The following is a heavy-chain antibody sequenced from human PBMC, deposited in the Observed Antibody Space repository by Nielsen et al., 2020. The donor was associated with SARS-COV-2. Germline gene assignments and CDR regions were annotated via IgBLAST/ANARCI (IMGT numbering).Heavy chain of an antibody. J-gene: IGHJ4*02. Sequence: ASVKVSCKASGYTFTSYDINWVRQATGQGLEWMGWISAYNGNTNYAQKLQGRVTMTTDTSTSTAYMELRSLRSDDTAVYYCARVVRKITFGGVIAHFDYWGQGTLVTVSS. CDR2: ISAYNGNT. CDR1: GYTFTSYD. CDR3: ARVVRKITFGGVIAHFDY. V-gene: IGHV1-18*01. D-gene: IGHD3-16*02.